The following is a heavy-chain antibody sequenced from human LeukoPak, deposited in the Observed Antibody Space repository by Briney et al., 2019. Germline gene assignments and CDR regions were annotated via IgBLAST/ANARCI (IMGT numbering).Heavy chain of an antibody. V-gene: IGHV1-2*02. D-gene: IGHD3-22*01. CDR3: AGGRSYYDSRELDY. J-gene: IGHJ4*02. Sequence: ASVKVSCKASGYTFTSYGISWVRQAPGQGLEWMGWINPNSGGTNYAQKFQGRVTMTRDTSISTAYMELSRLRSDDTAVYYCAGGRSYYDSRELDYWGQGTLVTVSS. CDR1: GYTFTSYG. CDR2: INPNSGGT.